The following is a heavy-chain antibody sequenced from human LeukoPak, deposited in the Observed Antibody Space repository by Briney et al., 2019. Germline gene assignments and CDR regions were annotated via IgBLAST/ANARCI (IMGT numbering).Heavy chain of an antibody. D-gene: IGHD3-22*01. CDR2: IKQDGGQK. CDR3: ARDYASRYYDSSGYGYFDY. Sequence: GGSLRLSCAASGFTFSTYWMSWVRQAPGKGLEWVANIKQDGGQKYYVDSVKGRFTISRDNAKNSLHLQMNSLRAEDTAVYYCARDYASRYYDSSGYGYFDYWGQGTLVTVSS. CDR1: GFTFSTYW. V-gene: IGHV3-7*01. J-gene: IGHJ4*02.